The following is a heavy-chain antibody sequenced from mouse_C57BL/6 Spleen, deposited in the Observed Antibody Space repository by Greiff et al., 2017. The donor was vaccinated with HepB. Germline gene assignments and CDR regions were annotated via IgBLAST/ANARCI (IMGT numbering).Heavy chain of an antibody. D-gene: IGHD1-1*01. J-gene: IGHJ3*01. CDR1: GYTFTSYW. CDR2: IYPGSGST. V-gene: IGHV1-55*01. CDR3: ARGSYGSSSPWFAY. Sequence: QVQLQQPGAELVKPGASVKMSCKASGYTFTSYWITWVKQRPGQGLEWIGDIYPGSGSTNYNEKFKSKATLTVDTSSSTAYMQLSSLTSEDSAVYYCARGSYGSSSPWFAYWGQGTLVTVSA.